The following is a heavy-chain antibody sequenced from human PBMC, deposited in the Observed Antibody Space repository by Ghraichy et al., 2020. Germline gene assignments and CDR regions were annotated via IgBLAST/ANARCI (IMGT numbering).Heavy chain of an antibody. CDR2: ISPYNGNT. J-gene: IGHJ4*02. V-gene: IGHV1-18*01. CDR1: GYSFTFYG. CDR3: ARTAAAATYYYFDN. Sequence: ASVKVSCKTSGYSFTFYGISWVRQAPGQGLEWLGWISPYNGNTDYAQNLQGRITMTSDTSTSTAYMELRSLKSDDSAMYFCARTAAAATYYYFDNWGQGTLVTVSS. D-gene: IGHD6-13*01.